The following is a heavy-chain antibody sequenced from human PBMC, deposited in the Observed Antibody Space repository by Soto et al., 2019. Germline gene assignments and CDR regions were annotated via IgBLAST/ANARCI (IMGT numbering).Heavy chain of an antibody. J-gene: IGHJ4*02. V-gene: IGHV1-2*07. CDR3: ARHEDGWHPLLW. CDR2: INPNTGVT. Sequence: ASVKVSCKASGYTLTGYYMHWVRQAPGQGLEWLGWINPNTGVTKYAHDFQGQVTISADKSISTAYLQWSSLKASDTAMYYCARHEDGWHPLLWWGQGTLVTVSS. D-gene: IGHD6-19*01. CDR1: GYTLTGYY.